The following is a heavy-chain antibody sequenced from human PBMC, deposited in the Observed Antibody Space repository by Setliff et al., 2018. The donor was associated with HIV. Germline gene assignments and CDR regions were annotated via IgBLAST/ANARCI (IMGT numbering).Heavy chain of an antibody. D-gene: IGHD4-17*01. CDR2: IYTSGNT. CDR1: GGSISSYY. CDR3: ARAPGPYGDYNWFDP. J-gene: IGHJ5*02. Sequence: PSETLSLTCTVSGGSISSYYWSWIRQPAGKGLEWIGRIYTSGNTNYNPSLKSLKSRVTMSVDTSKNQFSLKLNSVTAADTAVYYCARAPGPYGDYNWFDPWGQGALVTVSS. V-gene: IGHV4-4*07.